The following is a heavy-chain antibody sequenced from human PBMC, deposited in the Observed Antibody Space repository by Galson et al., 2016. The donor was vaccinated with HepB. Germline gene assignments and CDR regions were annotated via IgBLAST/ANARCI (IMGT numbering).Heavy chain of an antibody. Sequence: ASGFAFSTFGMHWVRQAPGKGLEWVAIISYDGSNQFFIDSVRGRFTISRDNSKNTLYLQLNNVRPEDTAVYYCAASTWVTTGFDYWGQGTLVTVAS. CDR1: GFAFSTFG. V-gene: IGHV3-30*03. CDR2: ISYDGSNQ. D-gene: IGHD2-21*02. CDR3: AASTWVTTGFDY. J-gene: IGHJ4*02.